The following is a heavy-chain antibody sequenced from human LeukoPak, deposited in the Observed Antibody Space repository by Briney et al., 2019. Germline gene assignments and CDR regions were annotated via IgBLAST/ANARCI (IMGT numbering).Heavy chain of an antibody. CDR1: GGSISSSSYY. D-gene: IGHD3-10*01. V-gene: IGHV4-39*02. CDR2: IYYSGST. J-gene: IGHJ4*02. Sequence: PSETLSLTCTVSGGSISSSSYYWGWIRQPPGEGLEWIGSIYYSGSTYYNPSLKSRVTISVDTSKNQFSLKLSSVTAADTAVYYCARELLWFGELDEYSYKRNFDYWGQGTLVTVSS. CDR3: ARELLWFGELDEYSYKRNFDY.